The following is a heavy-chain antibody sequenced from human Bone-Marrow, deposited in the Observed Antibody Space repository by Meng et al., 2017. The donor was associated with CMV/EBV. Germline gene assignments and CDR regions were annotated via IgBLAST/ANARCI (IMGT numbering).Heavy chain of an antibody. Sequence: LSCWSFIFYHLSCIRQPPGKGLEWIGEINHSGSTNYNPSLKSRVTISVDTSKNQFSLKLSSVTAADTAVYYCARVSQKQLVRTALDYWGQGTLVTVSS. D-gene: IGHD6-6*01. CDR3: ARVSQKQLVRTALDY. CDR1: CWSFIFYH. J-gene: IGHJ4*02. V-gene: IGHV4-34*01. CDR2: INHSGST.